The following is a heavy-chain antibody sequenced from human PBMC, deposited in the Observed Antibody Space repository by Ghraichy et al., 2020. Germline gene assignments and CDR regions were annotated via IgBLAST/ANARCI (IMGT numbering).Heavy chain of an antibody. D-gene: IGHD1-20*01. V-gene: IGHV3-43*01. CDR3: AKDMGIITGTSYYYYYGMDV. J-gene: IGHJ6*02. CDR1: GFTFDDYT. CDR2: ISWDGGST. Sequence: GGSLRLSCAASGFTFDDYTMHWVRQAPGKGLEWVSLISWDGGSTYYADSVKGRFTISRDNSKNSLYLQMNSLRTEDTALYYCAKDMGIITGTSYYYYYGMDVWGQGTTVTVSS.